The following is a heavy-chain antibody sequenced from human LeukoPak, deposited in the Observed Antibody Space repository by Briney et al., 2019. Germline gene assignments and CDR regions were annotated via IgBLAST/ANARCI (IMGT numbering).Heavy chain of an antibody. J-gene: IGHJ6*03. Sequence: ASVKVSCKASGYTFTSYGISWVRQAPGQGLEWMGWISAYNGNTNYAQKLQGRVTMTTDTSTSTAYMELRSLRSDDTVVYYCARDPQSDDFWSGYCSRPYYYYMDVWGKGTTVTVSS. CDR1: GYTFTSYG. CDR2: ISAYNGNT. V-gene: IGHV1-18*01. D-gene: IGHD3-3*01. CDR3: ARDPQSDDFWSGYCSRPYYYYMDV.